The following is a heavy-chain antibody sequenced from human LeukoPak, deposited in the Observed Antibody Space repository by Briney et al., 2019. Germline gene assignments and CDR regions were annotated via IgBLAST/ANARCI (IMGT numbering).Heavy chain of an antibody. J-gene: IGHJ4*02. CDR3: ARGPRRGIASGSREYYFDY. Sequence: PSETLSLTCTVSGGSISSYYWSWIRQPAGKGLEWIGRIYTSGSTNYNPSLKSRVTMSVDTSKNQFSLKLSSVTAADPAVYYCARGPRRGIASGSREYYFDYWGQGTLVTVSS. CDR1: GGSISSYY. D-gene: IGHD6-13*01. CDR2: IYTSGST. V-gene: IGHV4-4*07.